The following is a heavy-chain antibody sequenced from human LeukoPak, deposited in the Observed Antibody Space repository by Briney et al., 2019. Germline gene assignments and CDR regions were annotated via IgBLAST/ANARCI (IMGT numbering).Heavy chain of an antibody. CDR3: AREVYGSLDY. CDR1: GGSISSYY. Sequence: SETLSLTCTVSGGSISSYYWSWIRQPAGKGLEWLGRIYTSGSTNYNTSLKSGVTMSVDTSKNQFSLELSSGPAADTAVYYCAREVYGSLDYWGQGTLVTVSS. V-gene: IGHV4-4*07. CDR2: IYTSGST. J-gene: IGHJ4*02. D-gene: IGHD5/OR15-5a*01.